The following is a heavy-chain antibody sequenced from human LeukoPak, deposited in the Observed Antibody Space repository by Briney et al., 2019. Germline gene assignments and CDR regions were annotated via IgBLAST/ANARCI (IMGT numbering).Heavy chain of an antibody. CDR1: GFTFSNYA. D-gene: IGHD5-12*01. J-gene: IGHJ4*02. Sequence: GGSLRLSCAASGFTFSNYAMNWVRQAPGKGLEWVSSISGGGGSTYYADSVKGRFTFSRDNSKNTLYLQMNSLRAEDTAVYYRAKTPSSGYYFDQWGQGTLVTVSS. CDR3: AKTPSSGYYFDQ. V-gene: IGHV3-23*01. CDR2: ISGGGGST.